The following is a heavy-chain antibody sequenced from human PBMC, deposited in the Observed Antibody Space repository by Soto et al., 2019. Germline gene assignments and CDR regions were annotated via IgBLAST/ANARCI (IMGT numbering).Heavy chain of an antibody. CDR1: GFTFSSYS. CDR2: ISSSSSYI. CDR3: ARDMGYYDFWSGQDYYGMDV. Sequence: PGGSLRLSCAASGFTFSSYSMNWVRQAPGKGLEWVSSISSSSSYIYYADSVKGRFTISRDNAKNSLYQQMNSLRAEDTAVYYCARDMGYYDFWSGQDYYGMDVWGQGTTVTVSS. D-gene: IGHD3-3*01. J-gene: IGHJ6*02. V-gene: IGHV3-21*01.